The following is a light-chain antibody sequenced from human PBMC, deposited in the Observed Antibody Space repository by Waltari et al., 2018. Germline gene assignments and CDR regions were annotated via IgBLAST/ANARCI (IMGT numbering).Light chain of an antibody. Sequence: SYELTQPASVSVSPGPTARITCSGAALSTKFASWYLQKSGQAPVLGIYEDINRPTGIPESFSGSSSGTTATLTISGAHVDDEADYYCYSTAFSGHDRVFGGGTKLTIL. CDR1: ALSTKF. J-gene: IGLJ3*02. CDR3: YSTAFSGHDRV. V-gene: IGLV3-10*01. CDR2: EDI.